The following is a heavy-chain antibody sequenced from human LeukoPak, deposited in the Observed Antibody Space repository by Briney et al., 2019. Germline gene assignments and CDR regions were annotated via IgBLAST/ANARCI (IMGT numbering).Heavy chain of an antibody. CDR2: ISGNSFHI. CDR3: ASGTIVGARGADN. J-gene: IGHJ4*02. V-gene: IGHV3-21*01. D-gene: IGHD1-26*01. Sequence: PGGSLRLSCAASGFSFSDYSMTWVRQAPGKALEWVSSISGNSFHIFFADSVKGRFTISRDNAYKSLYLQLNSLRAEDTAVYYCASGTIVGARGADNWGQGTLFTVSS. CDR1: GFSFSDYS.